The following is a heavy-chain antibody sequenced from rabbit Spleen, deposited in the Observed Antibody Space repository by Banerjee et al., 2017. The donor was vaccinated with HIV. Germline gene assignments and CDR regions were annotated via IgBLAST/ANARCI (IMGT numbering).Heavy chain of an antibody. Sequence: QSLEGSGGGLVKPGASLTLTCKASGFSFNSGYDMCWVRQSPGKGLEWVACAYAGSSGSTYSAIWAKGRFTISKTSSTTVTLQMTSLTAADTATYFCARDTGTSFSTYGMDLWGQGTLVTVS. J-gene: IGHJ6*01. V-gene: IGHV1S40*01. D-gene: IGHD8-1*01. CDR1: GFSFNSGYD. CDR2: AYAGSSGST. CDR3: ARDTGTSFSTYGMDL.